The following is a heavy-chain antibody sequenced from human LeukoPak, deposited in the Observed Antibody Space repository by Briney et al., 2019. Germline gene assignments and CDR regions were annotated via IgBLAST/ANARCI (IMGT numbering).Heavy chain of an antibody. CDR2: ISSNGGST. CDR3: ARDLSPDSSGYYDY. J-gene: IGHJ4*02. D-gene: IGHD3-22*01. V-gene: IGHV3-64*01. CDR1: GFTFSSYA. Sequence: GGSLRLSCAASGFTFSSYAMHWVRQAPGKGLEYVSAISSNGGSTYYANSVKGRFTISRDNSKNTPYLQMGSLRAEDMAVYYCARDLSPDSSGYYDYWGQGTLVTVSS.